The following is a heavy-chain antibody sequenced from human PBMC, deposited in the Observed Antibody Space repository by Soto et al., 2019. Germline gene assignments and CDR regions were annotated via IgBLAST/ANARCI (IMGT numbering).Heavy chain of an antibody. V-gene: IGHV3-11*03. CDR2: IRGDSTDT. CDR3: ATGQQVRMADI. CDR1: GFTVSGYY. Sequence: QVQLLESGGGLVKPGESLRLSCAASGFTVSGYYMAWIRQPPGKGLEWISYIRGDSTDTNHADSVKGRFTISRDNAKNSLYLQMTSLRAEYTAVYFCATGQQVRMADIWGQGTMVTVSS. D-gene: IGHD6-13*01. J-gene: IGHJ3*02.